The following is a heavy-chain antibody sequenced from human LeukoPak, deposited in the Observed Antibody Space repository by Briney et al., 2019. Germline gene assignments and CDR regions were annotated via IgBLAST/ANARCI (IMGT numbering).Heavy chain of an antibody. CDR3: ARAVPTTVTTRGRFDP. CDR2: IYYSGST. J-gene: IGHJ5*02. V-gene: IGHV4-59*01. Sequence: SETLSLTCTVSGGSISSYYWSWIRQPPGKGLEWIGDIYYSGSTNYNPSLKSRVTISVDTSKNQFSLKLSSVTAADTAVYYCARAVPTTVTTRGRFDPWGQGTLVTVSS. CDR1: GGSISSYY. D-gene: IGHD4-17*01.